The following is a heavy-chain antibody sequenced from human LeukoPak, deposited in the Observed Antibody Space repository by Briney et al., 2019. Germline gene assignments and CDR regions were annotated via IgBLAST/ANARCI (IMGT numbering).Heavy chain of an antibody. CDR3: ASPGDLGPYYFDY. CDR1: GGSISSSNW. V-gene: IGHV4-4*02. Sequence: PSGTLSLTCAVSGGSISSSNWWSWVRQPPGKGLEWIGEIYHSGSTNYNPSLKSRVTISEDKSKNQLSLKLSSVTAADTAVYYCASPGDLGPYYFDYWGQGTLVTVSS. J-gene: IGHJ4*02. CDR2: IYHSGST. D-gene: IGHD3-16*01.